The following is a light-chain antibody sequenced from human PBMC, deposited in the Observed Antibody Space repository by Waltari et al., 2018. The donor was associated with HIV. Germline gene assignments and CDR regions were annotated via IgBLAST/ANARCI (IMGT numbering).Light chain of an antibody. V-gene: IGLV2-14*01. Sequence: QSALTQPASVSGSPGQSITISCTGPSSDVGGYNYVSWYQQHPGKAPKRMIYEVSNRPSGVSNRFSGSKSGNTASLTISGLQAEDEADYYCSSYTSSSTVFGGGTKLTVL. J-gene: IGLJ2*01. CDR3: SSYTSSSTV. CDR1: SSDVGGYNY. CDR2: EVS.